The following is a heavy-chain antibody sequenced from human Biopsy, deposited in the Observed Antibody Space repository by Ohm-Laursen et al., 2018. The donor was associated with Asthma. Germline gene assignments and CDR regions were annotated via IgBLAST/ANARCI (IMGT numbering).Heavy chain of an antibody. V-gene: IGHV1-18*01. J-gene: IGHJ6*02. Sequence: GASVKVSCKTSGYTFNSAGITWVRQAPGQVLEWMGWISVYNGNTKVAQKLQDRVTMITDTSTSTAYMELRSLRSDDTAVYFCARAVDYSHYYGIDVRGQGTTVTVSS. CDR3: ARAVDYSHYYGIDV. D-gene: IGHD3-10*01. CDR2: ISVYNGNT. CDR1: GYTFNSAG.